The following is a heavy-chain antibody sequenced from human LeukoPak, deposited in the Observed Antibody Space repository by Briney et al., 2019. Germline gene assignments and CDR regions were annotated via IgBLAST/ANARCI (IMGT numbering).Heavy chain of an antibody. D-gene: IGHD3-16*01. Sequence: SGGSLRLSCAASGFTFSSYWMHWVRQAPGKGLEWVANIKQDGSEKYYVDSVKGRFTISRDNAKNSLYLQMNSLRAEDTAVYYCARVKGRLRSYGGGLDYWGQGTLVTVSS. J-gene: IGHJ4*02. CDR3: ARVKGRLRSYGGGLDY. V-gene: IGHV3-7*01. CDR2: IKQDGSEK. CDR1: GFTFSSYW.